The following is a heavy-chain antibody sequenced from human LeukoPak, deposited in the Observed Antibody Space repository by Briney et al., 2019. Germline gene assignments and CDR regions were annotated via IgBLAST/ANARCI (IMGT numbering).Heavy chain of an antibody. CDR3: ARVGYSSSWYKEDFDY. CDR2: INHSGST. CDR1: GGSFSGYY. J-gene: IGHJ4*02. D-gene: IGHD6-13*01. Sequence: SETLSLTCAVYGGSFSGYYWSWIRQPPGKGLEWIGEINHSGSTNYNPSLKSRVTISVDTSKNQFSLQLSSVTAADTAVYYCARVGYSSSWYKEDFDYWGQGTLVTVSS. V-gene: IGHV4-34*01.